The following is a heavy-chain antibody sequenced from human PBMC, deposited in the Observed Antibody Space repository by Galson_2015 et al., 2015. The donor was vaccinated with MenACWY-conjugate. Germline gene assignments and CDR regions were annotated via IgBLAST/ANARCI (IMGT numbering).Heavy chain of an antibody. D-gene: IGHD4-17*01. Sequence: LRLSCAGFTFSNSWVQWVRQSPGKGLEWVSRINIDGSDRTHADSVKGRFTISRDNAKNTLYLQMNSLKVEYTPVYYCETVTTGSWVQGIGVTVSS. CDR2: INIDGSDR. CDR1: FTFSNSW. V-gene: IGHV3-74*03. CDR3: ETVTTGS. J-gene: IGHJ5*01.